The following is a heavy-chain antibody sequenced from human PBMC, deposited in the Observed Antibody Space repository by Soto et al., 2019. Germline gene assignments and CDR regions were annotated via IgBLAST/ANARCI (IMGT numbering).Heavy chain of an antibody. D-gene: IGHD2-15*01. CDR1: GFTFSNHD. CDR2: IGTAGDT. J-gene: IGHJ4*02. V-gene: IGHV3-13*01. Sequence: GGSLRLSCAVSGFTFSNHDIKWVRQVTRKGLEWVSTIGTAGDTYYPGSVKGRFTISRENARNSLYLQMNSLRAEDTAVCYCARRSLISLYYFDYWGQGTLVTLS. CDR3: ARRSLISLYYFDY.